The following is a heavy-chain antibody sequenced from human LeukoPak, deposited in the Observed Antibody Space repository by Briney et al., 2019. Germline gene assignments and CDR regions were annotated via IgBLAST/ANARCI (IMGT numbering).Heavy chain of an antibody. V-gene: IGHV3-7*01. Sequence: PGGSLRLSCVSSGITLGPFWMTWVRQAPGKGLEWVAAVDQDGSGKYYVDSVKGRFTISRDNAKNSLYLQMNSLGAQDTAVYYCARPATGYCSSAGCHWDSWGQGTLVTVSS. J-gene: IGHJ4*02. CDR1: GITLGPFW. CDR2: VDQDGSGK. CDR3: ARPATGYCSSAGCHWDS. D-gene: IGHD2-2*01.